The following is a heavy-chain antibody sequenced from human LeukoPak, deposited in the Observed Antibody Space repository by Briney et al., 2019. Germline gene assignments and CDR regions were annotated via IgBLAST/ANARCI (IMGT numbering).Heavy chain of an antibody. CDR2: ISHDGNDK. V-gene: IGHV3-30*04. CDR1: GFTFSTYT. Sequence: PGGSLRLSCAVSGFTFSTYTMYWVRQAPGKGLEWVAVISHDGNDKYYADSVKGRFTISRDNSKNTLFLQMNSLSDDDTAVYSCARITSFYYFDYWGQGTLVTVSS. CDR3: ARITSFYYFDY. D-gene: IGHD1-20*01. J-gene: IGHJ4*02.